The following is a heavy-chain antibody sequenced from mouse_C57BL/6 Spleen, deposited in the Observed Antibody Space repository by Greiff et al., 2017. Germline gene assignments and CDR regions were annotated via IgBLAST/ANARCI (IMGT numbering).Heavy chain of an antibody. CDR1: GYSITSGYY. Sequence: EVKLVESGPGLVKPSQSLSLTCSVTGYSITSGYYWNWIRQFPGNKLEWMGYISYDGSNNYNPSLKNRISITRDTSKNQFFLKLNSVTTEDTATYYCARAGGYSYYFDYWGQGTTLTVSS. D-gene: IGHD2-3*01. CDR2: ISYDGSN. J-gene: IGHJ2*01. V-gene: IGHV3-6*01. CDR3: ARAGGYSYYFDY.